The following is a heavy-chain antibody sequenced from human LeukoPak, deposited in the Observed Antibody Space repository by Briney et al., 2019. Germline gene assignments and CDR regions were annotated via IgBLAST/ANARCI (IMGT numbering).Heavy chain of an antibody. Sequence: PSETLSLTCAVYGGSFSGYYWSWIRQPPGKGLEWIGEINHSGSTNYNPSPKSRVTISVDTSKNQFSLKLSSVTAADTAVYYCASHTVYIAAAGTWFDPWGQGTLVTVSS. V-gene: IGHV4-34*01. CDR2: INHSGST. D-gene: IGHD6-13*01. J-gene: IGHJ5*02. CDR1: GGSFSGYY. CDR3: ASHTVYIAAAGTWFDP.